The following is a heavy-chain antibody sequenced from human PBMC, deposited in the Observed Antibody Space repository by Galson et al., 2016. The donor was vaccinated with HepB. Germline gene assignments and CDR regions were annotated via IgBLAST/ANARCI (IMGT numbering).Heavy chain of an antibody. CDR3: AREIYYYGSGRRRGWFDP. Sequence: TLSLTCTVSGASISSSSYYWGWIRQPPGKGLEWIASISYSGSTTYYNPSLKRRVTISVDTSANQFSLKLSSVTAADMAIYYCAREIYYYGSGRRRGWFDPWGQGTLVTVSS. CDR1: GASISSSSYY. J-gene: IGHJ5*02. V-gene: IGHV4-39*02. CDR2: ISYSGSTT. D-gene: IGHD3-10*01.